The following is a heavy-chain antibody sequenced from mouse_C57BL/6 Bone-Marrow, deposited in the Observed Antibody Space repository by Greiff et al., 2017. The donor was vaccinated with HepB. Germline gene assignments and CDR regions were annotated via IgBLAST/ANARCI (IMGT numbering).Heavy chain of an antibody. Sequence: EVQLQQSGPELVKPGASVKISCKASGYTFTDYYMNWVKQSHGKSLEWIGDINPNNGGTSYNQKFKGKATLTVDKSSSTAYMELRSLTSEDSAVYYCARKTYYSNYEDYWGQGTTLTVSS. CDR2: INPNNGGT. J-gene: IGHJ2*01. V-gene: IGHV1-26*01. CDR3: ARKTYYSNYEDY. D-gene: IGHD2-5*01. CDR1: GYTFTDYY.